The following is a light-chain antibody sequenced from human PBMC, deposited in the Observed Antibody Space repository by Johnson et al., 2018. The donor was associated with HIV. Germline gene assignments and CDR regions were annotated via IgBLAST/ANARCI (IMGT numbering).Light chain of an antibody. CDR1: SSNIGNNY. CDR3: GTWDSSLSAYV. V-gene: IGLV1-51*01. J-gene: IGLJ1*01. CDR2: DNN. Sequence: QSVLTQPPSVSAAPGQKVTISCSGGSSNIGNNYVSWYQQLPRAAPKLLIYDNNKRPSGIPDRFSGSKSGTSATLGITGLQTGDEADYYCGTWDSSLSAYVFGTGTKVTVL.